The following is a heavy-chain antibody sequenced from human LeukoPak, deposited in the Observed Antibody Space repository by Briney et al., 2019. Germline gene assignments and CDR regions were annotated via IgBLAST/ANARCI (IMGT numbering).Heavy chain of an antibody. D-gene: IGHD2-2*01. J-gene: IGHJ4*02. CDR1: GFTFSSYW. V-gene: IGHV3-7*01. CDR2: IKQDGSEK. Sequence: PGGSLRLSCAASGFTFSSYWMSWVRQAPGKGLEWVANIKQDGSEKYYVDSAKGRFTISRDNAKNSLYLQMNSLRAEDTAVYYCARDGNYCSSTSCYAVDYWGQGTLVTVSS. CDR3: ARDGNYCSSTSCYAVDY.